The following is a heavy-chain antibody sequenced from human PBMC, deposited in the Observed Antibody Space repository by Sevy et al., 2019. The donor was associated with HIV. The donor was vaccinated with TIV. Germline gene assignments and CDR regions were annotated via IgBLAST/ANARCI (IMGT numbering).Heavy chain of an antibody. V-gene: IGHV3-15*01. CDR1: GFNFNNTW. Sequence: GGSLRLSCATSGFNFNNTWMSWVRQAPGKGLEWVGRVKSEVDGGTRDYAAPVRSRFTMSRDDSRSTLYLQMDTLTSEDTAVYYCTTGGGSITVAGTPFDYWGQGTQVTVSS. CDR3: TTGGGSITVAGTPFDY. CDR2: VKSEVDGGTR. D-gene: IGHD6-19*01. J-gene: IGHJ4*02.